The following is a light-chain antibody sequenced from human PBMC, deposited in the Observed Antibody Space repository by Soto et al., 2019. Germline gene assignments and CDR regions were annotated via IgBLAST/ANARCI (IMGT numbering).Light chain of an antibody. J-gene: IGKJ1*01. V-gene: IGKV3-15*01. CDR2: GAS. Sequence: EIVMTQSPATLSVSPGERATLSCRASQSVSSNLAWYQQKPGPAPRLLIYGASTRATGIPARISGSGSGTEFTLTISSLTSEDFALYYCKQYNNWPPRTFGQGTKVDIK. CDR3: KQYNNWPPRT. CDR1: QSVSSN.